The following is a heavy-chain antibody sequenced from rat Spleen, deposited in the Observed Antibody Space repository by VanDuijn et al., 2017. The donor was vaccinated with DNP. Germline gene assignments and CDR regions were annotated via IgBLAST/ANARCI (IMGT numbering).Heavy chain of an antibody. Sequence: EVQLVESGGGLVQPGRSLKLSCAASGFTFSDYYMAWVRQAPKKGLEWVASISYEGSSTYYRGSVQGRFTISRDNAKSSLYLQMDGRRSEDTASYYCITWGWLLGLDAWGQGTSVTVSS. V-gene: IGHV5-20*01. CDR3: ITWGWLLGLDA. CDR1: GFTFSDYY. J-gene: IGHJ4*01. CDR2: ISYEGSST. D-gene: IGHD1-12*02.